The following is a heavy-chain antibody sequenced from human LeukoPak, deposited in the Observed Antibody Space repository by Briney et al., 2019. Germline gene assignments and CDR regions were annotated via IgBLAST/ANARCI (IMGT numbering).Heavy chain of an antibody. CDR2: IWYDGSNK. CDR3: AGDLTMVQGGIDY. J-gene: IGHJ4*02. Sequence: GGSLRLSCAASGFTFSSYGMHWVRQAPGKGLEWVAVIWYDGSNKYYADSVKGRFTISRDNSKNTLYLQMNSLRAEDTAVYYCAGDLTMVQGGIDYWGQGTLVTVSS. D-gene: IGHD3-10*01. CDR1: GFTFSSYG. V-gene: IGHV3-33*01.